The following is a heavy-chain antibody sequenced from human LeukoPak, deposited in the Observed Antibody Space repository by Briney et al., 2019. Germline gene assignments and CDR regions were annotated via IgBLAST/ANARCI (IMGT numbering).Heavy chain of an antibody. CDR1: GGTISSSY. V-gene: IGHV4-59*01. CDR2: IYYSGST. Sequence: SETLSLTCSVSGGTISSSYWSWIRQPPGKGLEWIGYIYYSGSTNYNPSLKSRVTMSVDTSKNQFSLILSSVTAADTAVYYCARGPYSSRYDYWGQGTVVTVSS. D-gene: IGHD6-13*01. J-gene: IGHJ4*02. CDR3: ARGPYSSRYDY.